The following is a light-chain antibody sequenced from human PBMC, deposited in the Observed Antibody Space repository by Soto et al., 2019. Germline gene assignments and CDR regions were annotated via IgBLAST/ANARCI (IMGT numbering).Light chain of an antibody. CDR3: AVWDDSLNAVV. J-gene: IGLJ3*02. V-gene: IGLV1-44*01. CDR2: IYN. Sequence: QSVLTQPPSASGTPGQRVTISCSGTSSNIGSHTVNWYQQLPGTAPKLLTYIYNQRPSGVPDRFSDSKSGTSASLAISGLQSEDEAYYYCAVWDDSLNAVVFGGGTKLTVL. CDR1: SSNIGSHT.